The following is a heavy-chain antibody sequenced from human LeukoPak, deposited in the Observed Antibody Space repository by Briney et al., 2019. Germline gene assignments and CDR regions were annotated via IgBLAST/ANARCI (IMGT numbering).Heavy chain of an antibody. J-gene: IGHJ3*02. CDR1: GFTFSSYG. CDR2: IWYDGSNK. V-gene: IGHV3-33*01. Sequence: GGSLRLSCAASGFTFSSYGIHWVRQAPGKGLEWVAVIWYDGSNKYYADSVKGRFTISRDNSKNTLYLQMNSLRAEDTAVYYCARSREVVRGVNMGEYDAFDIWGQGTMVTVSS. D-gene: IGHD3-10*01. CDR3: ARSREVVRGVNMGEYDAFDI.